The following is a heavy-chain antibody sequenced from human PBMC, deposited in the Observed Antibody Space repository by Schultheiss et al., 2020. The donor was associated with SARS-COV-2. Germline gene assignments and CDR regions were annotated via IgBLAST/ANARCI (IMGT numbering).Heavy chain of an antibody. CDR2: ISGSGGST. J-gene: IGHJ6*02. CDR3: ARPAIVATIKKPSYYGMDV. D-gene: IGHD5-12*01. V-gene: IGHV3-23*01. Sequence: GESLKISCAASGFTFSSYAMSWVRQAPGKGLEWVSAISGSGGSTYYADSVKGRFTISRDNSKNTLYLQMNSLRAEDTAVYYCARPAIVATIKKPSYYGMDVWGQGTTVTVSS. CDR1: GFTFSSYA.